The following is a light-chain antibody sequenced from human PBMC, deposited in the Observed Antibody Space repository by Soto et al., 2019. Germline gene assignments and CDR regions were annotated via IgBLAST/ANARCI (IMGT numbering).Light chain of an antibody. V-gene: IGKV3-20*01. J-gene: IGKJ4*01. Sequence: EIVMTQSPGSLSVSPGESATLSCRASQSVTTNLAWYQQKSGQAPRLLIYGASVRATGIPARFSGSGSGTEFTLTIGRLEPEDFAVYYCQQYGSSPLTFGGGTKVDIK. CDR1: QSVTTN. CDR3: QQYGSSPLT. CDR2: GAS.